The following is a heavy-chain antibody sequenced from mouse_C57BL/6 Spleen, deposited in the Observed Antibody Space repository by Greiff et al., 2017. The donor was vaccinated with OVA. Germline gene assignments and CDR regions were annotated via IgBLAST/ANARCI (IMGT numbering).Heavy chain of an antibody. Sequence: QVQLKESGAELVRPGTSVKVSCKASGYAFTNYLIEWVKQRPGQGLEWIGVINPGSGGTNYNEKFKGKATLTADKSSSTAYMQLSSLTSDDSAVYFCARDDYDAAMDYWGQGTSVTGSS. V-gene: IGHV1-54*01. D-gene: IGHD2-4*01. CDR2: INPGSGGT. J-gene: IGHJ4*01. CDR3: ARDDYDAAMDY. CDR1: GYAFTNYL.